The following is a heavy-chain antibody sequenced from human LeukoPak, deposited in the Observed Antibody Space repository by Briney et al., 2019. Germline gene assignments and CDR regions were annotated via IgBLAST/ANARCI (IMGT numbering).Heavy chain of an antibody. D-gene: IGHD2/OR15-2a*01. CDR3: ARVGSIRRYFDY. V-gene: IGHV4-34*01. J-gene: IGHJ4*02. CDR2: INHSGST. Sequence: PSETLSLTCAVYGGSFSGYYWSWIRQPPGKGLEWIGEINHSGSTNYNPSLKSRVTISVDTSKNQFSLKLSSVTAADTAVYYCARVGSIRRYFDYWGQGTLVTVSS. CDR1: GGSFSGYY.